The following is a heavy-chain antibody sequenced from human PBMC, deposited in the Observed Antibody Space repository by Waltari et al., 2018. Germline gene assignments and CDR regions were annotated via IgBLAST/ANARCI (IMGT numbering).Heavy chain of an antibody. D-gene: IGHD3-16*01. CDR1: GGSFSGYY. J-gene: IGHJ4*02. CDR3: ARGLGGPFYY. V-gene: IGHV4-34*01. CDR2: IKQSGST. Sequence: QVQLQQWGAGLLKPSETLSLTCAVYGGSFSGYYWSWIRQPPGKGLEWMGEIKQSGSTNYNPSLKSRVTISVDTSKNQFSLKLGSVTAADTAVYYCARGLGGPFYYWGQGTLVTVSS.